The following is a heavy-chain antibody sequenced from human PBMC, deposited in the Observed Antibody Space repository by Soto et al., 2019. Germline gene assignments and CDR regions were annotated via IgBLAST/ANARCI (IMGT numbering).Heavy chain of an antibody. Sequence: EVQLVESGGGLVQPGRSLRLSCAASGFTFDDYAMHWVRQAPGKGLEWVSGISWNSGSIGYADSVKGRFTISRDNAKNSLYLQMNSLRAEDTALYYCAKDIEERHYYYYGMDVWGQGTTVTVSS. CDR1: GFTFDDYA. J-gene: IGHJ6*02. CDR2: ISWNSGSI. CDR3: AKDIEERHYYYYGMDV. V-gene: IGHV3-9*01.